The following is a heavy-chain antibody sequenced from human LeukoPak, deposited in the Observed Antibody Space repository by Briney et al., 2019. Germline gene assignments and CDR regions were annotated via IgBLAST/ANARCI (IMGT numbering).Heavy chain of an antibody. Sequence: SVKVSCKASGGTFSSYAISWVRQAPGQGLEWMGGIIPIFGTANYAQKFQGRVTITADESTSTAYMELSSLRSEDTAVYYCAREKIHDYGDYALTVYFDYWGQGTLVTVSS. CDR1: GGTFSSYA. D-gene: IGHD4-17*01. CDR3: AREKIHDYGDYALTVYFDY. J-gene: IGHJ4*02. V-gene: IGHV1-69*13. CDR2: IIPIFGTA.